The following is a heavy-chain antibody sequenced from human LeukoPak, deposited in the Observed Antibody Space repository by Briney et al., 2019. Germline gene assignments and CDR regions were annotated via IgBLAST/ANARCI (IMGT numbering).Heavy chain of an antibody. V-gene: IGHV3-43*02. CDR1: GINFNTYA. J-gene: IGHJ5*02. CDR2: ISGDGDRT. CDR3: AKDRGCEVVFDP. Sequence: GGSLRLSCAASGINFNTYAMHWVRQAPGKGLEWVSLISGDGDRTSYADSVKGRFTISRDNDKNSLYLQMNSLRTEDTALYYCAKDRGCEVVFDPWGQGTLVAVSS. D-gene: IGHD5-12*01.